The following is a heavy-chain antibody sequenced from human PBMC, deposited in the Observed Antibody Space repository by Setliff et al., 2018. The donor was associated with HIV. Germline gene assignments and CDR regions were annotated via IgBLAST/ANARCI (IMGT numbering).Heavy chain of an antibody. D-gene: IGHD6-19*01. CDR2: VYTTGSA. V-gene: IGHV4-61*09. CDR1: GGSVNSSTYY. CDR3: ARALAGGSGWNYFDL. J-gene: IGHJ4*02. Sequence: KPSETLSLTCSVSGGSVNSSTYYWSWIRQPAGKGLEWIGHVYTTGSASYNPSLESRVTILEALSKNQFSLNLDSVTAADTAVYFCARALAGGSGWNYFDLWGPGTLVTVSS.